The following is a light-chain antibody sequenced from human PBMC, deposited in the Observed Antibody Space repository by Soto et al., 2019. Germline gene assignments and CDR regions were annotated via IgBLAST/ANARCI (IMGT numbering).Light chain of an antibody. V-gene: IGLV1-51*01. CDR3: ATWDSSLIARV. J-gene: IGLJ2*01. Sequence: QSVLTQPPSVSAAPGQKVTRSCSGSSSNIGNNFVSWYQHLPGTAPKLLIYDNNKRPSGIPDRFSGTKSGTSATLGITGLQTGDEAHYYCATWDSSLIARVFGGGTKLTVL. CDR1: SSNIGNNF. CDR2: DNN.